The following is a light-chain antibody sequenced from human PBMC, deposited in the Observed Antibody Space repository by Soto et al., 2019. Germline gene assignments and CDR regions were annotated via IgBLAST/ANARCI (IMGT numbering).Light chain of an antibody. J-gene: IGLJ3*02. V-gene: IGLV1-40*01. CDR1: SSNIGAGYD. CDR3: QSYNSSLRGGV. Sequence: QSVLTQPPSVSGAPGQRVTISCTGSSSNIGAGYDVHWYQQLPGTAPKLLIYGNSNRPSGVPDRFSGSKSGTSASLAITGPQAEAEADYYCQSYNSSLRGGVFGGGTKLTVL. CDR2: GNS.